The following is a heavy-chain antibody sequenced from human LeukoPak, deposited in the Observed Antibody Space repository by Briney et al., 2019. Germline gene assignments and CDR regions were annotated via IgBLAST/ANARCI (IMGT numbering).Heavy chain of an antibody. Sequence: PSETLSLTCTVSGGSISSYYWSWIRQPPGKGLEWIGYIYYSGSTNYNPSLKSRVTISVDTSKNQFSLKLSSVTAADTAVYYCARDLAESSSSWYMYFDYWGQGTLVIVSS. D-gene: IGHD6-13*01. CDR3: ARDLAESSSSWYMYFDY. CDR2: IYYSGST. CDR1: GGSISSYY. V-gene: IGHV4-59*01. J-gene: IGHJ4*02.